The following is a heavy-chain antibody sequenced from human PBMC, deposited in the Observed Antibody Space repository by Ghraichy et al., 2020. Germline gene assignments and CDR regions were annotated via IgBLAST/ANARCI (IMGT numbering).Heavy chain of an antibody. Sequence: SETLSLTCAVSGGSISSTNWWNWVRQPPGKGLEWIGETFHSGTTNYNPSLKSRVTISVDKSKNQFSLKLTSVTAADTALYYCAKYYFDTRGQFDSWGQGTLVTVSS. J-gene: IGHJ4*02. D-gene: IGHD3-22*01. V-gene: IGHV4-4*02. CDR2: TFHSGTT. CDR3: AKYYFDTRGQFDS. CDR1: GGSISSTNW.